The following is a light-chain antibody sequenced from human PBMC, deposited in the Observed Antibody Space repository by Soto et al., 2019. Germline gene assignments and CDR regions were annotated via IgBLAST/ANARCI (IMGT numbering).Light chain of an antibody. CDR3: QQRSNWPT. Sequence: DIEMTRSRFSVSASGGDIVTIRCRASQSITKWLAWYQQKPGGAPRLLVYETSTLQSGVSSRFSGSGSGTDFPLTISSLESEDFAIYYCQQRSNWPTFGQGTRLEIK. V-gene: IGKV1-12*01. J-gene: IGKJ5*01. CDR1: QSITKW. CDR2: ETS.